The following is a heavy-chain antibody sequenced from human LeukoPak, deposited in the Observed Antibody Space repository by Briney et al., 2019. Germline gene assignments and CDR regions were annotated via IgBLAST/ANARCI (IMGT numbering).Heavy chain of an antibody. D-gene: IGHD3-22*01. Sequence: SETLSLTCTVSGGSISSSSYYWGWIRQPPGKGLEWIGSIYYSGSTYYNPSLKSRVTISVDTSKNQFSLKLSSVTAADTAVYYCARQEYSYGSWYYYDSSGYSFDYWGQGTQVTVSS. CDR2: IYYSGST. CDR1: GGSISSSSYY. V-gene: IGHV4-39*01. CDR3: ARQEYSYGSWYYYDSSGYSFDY. J-gene: IGHJ4*02.